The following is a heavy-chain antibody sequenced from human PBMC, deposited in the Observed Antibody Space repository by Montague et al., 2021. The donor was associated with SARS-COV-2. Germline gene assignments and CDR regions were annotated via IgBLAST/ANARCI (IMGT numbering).Heavy chain of an antibody. J-gene: IGHJ6*02. CDR3: ENFRRTQLLFGTLYYGMDV. Sequence: SETLSLTCTVSGGSINSYYWSWIRQPPGRGLQLMGYISHSGGTNYNSSLKSRVTISVYTSKNHITLRLSSGTAADTAVYYYENFRRTQLLFGTLYYGMDVWGQGTTVTVSS. CDR2: ISHSGGT. V-gene: IGHV4-59*01. CDR1: GGSINSYY. D-gene: IGHD2-2*01.